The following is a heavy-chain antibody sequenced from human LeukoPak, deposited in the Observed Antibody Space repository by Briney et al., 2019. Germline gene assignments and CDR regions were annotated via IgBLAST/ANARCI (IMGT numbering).Heavy chain of an antibody. J-gene: IGHJ3*02. CDR1: GGSISSGGYY. CDR3: AREPVEMATLSDPGAFDI. D-gene: IGHD5-24*01. Sequence: SETLSLTCTVSGGSISSGGYYWSWIRQPPGKGLEWIGYIYHSGSTYYNPSLKSRVTISVDTSKNQFSLKLSSVTAADTAVYYCAREPVEMATLSDPGAFDIWGQGTMVTVSS. V-gene: IGHV4-30-2*01. CDR2: IYHSGST.